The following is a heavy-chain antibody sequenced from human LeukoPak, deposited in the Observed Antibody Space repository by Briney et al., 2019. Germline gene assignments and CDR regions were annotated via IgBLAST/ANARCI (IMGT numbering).Heavy chain of an antibody. CDR2: ISSRSSYI. Sequence: GGSLRLSCAASGFTFSSYGMNWVRQAPGKGLEWVSSISSRSSYIYYADSVKGRFTISRDNAKNSLCLQLNSLRAEDTAVYYCARQYYDIWSGYYTADYYFDYWGQGTLVTVSS. CDR1: GFTFSSYG. CDR3: ARQYYDIWSGYYTADYYFDY. D-gene: IGHD3-3*01. V-gene: IGHV3-21*01. J-gene: IGHJ4*02.